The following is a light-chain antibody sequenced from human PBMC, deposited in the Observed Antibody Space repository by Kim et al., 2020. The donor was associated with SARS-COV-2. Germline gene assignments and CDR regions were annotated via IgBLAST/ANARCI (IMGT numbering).Light chain of an antibody. Sequence: LAPGERATLSCRASQSVSSSYLAWYQHKPGQAPRLLIYGASSRATGIPDRFSGSGSGTDFTLTISRLEPEDSAVYYCQQYGRSITFGGGTKVDIK. CDR3: QQYGRSIT. V-gene: IGKV3-20*01. J-gene: IGKJ4*01. CDR1: QSVSSSY. CDR2: GAS.